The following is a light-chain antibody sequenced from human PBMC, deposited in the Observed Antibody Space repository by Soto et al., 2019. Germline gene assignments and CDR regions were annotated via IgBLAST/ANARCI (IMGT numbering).Light chain of an antibody. CDR2: RAS. V-gene: IGKV1-5*03. CDR3: HSRA. Sequence: DIQMTKNPSTLSASVGDRVTIACRASRNIGSWLAWYQQKAGKAPNLLIYRASILETGVPSRFTGSASGTEFTLTISSLQPDDFATYSCHSRAFGQGTRLE. CDR1: RNIGSW. J-gene: IGKJ5*01.